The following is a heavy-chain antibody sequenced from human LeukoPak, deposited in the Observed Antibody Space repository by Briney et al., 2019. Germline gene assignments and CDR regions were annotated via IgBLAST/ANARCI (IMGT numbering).Heavy chain of an antibody. D-gene: IGHD1-26*01. J-gene: IGHJ5*02. CDR2: VNESGGT. V-gene: IGHV4-34*01. CDR1: IDSFSNYH. CDR3: ARGQGATVPQVGKNWFDP. Sequence: SETLSLTCAVYIDSFSNYHWNWIRQTPAKGMEWIGEVNESGGTNISPSLRSRVILSVDTSKNQSSLKLISVTVADTAIYYCARGQGATVPQVGKNWFDPWGQGTWVTVSS.